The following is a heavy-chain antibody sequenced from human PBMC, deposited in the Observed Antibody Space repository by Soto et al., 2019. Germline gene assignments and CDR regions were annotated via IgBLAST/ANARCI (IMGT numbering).Heavy chain of an antibody. V-gene: IGHV1-69*06. D-gene: IGHD1-7*01. J-gene: IGHJ3*02. CDR2: IIPIFGTA. Sequence: VKVSCKASGVTFSSYAISWVRQSPGQGLEWMGGIIPIFGTANYAQKFQGRVTITADKSTSTAYMELSSLRSEDTAVYYCASPHFNNWHSYASFFDIWGQGTMVSVSS. CDR1: GVTFSSYA. CDR3: ASPHFNNWHSYASFFDI.